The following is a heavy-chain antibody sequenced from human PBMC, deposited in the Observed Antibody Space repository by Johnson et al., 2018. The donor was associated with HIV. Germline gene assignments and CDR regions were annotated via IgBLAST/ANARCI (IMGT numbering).Heavy chain of an antibody. CDR3: ARYQLGGDAFDI. D-gene: IGHD7-27*01. CDR2: INWNGGGT. CDR1: GFTFDDYG. Sequence: VQLVESGGGVVRPGGSLRLSCPASGFTFDDYGMSWVRQVPGKGLEWVSGINWNGGGTGYADSVKGRFTISRDNSKNTLYLKMNSLRAEDTAVYYCARYQLGGDAFDIWGQGTMVTVSS. J-gene: IGHJ3*02. V-gene: IGHV3-20*04.